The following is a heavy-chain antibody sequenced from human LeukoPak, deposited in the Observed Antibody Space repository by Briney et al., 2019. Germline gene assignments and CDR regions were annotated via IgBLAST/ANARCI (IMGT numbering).Heavy chain of an antibody. CDR1: GYTFTSYG. CDR2: IIPILGIA. CDR3: ARDVYDSSGYAIP. D-gene: IGHD3-22*01. V-gene: IGHV1-69*04. J-gene: IGHJ5*02. Sequence: SVKVSCKASGYTFTSYGISWVRQAPGQGLEWMGRIIPILGIANYAQKFQGRVTITADKSTSTAYMELSSLRSEDTAVYYCARDVYDSSGYAIPWGQGTLVTVSS.